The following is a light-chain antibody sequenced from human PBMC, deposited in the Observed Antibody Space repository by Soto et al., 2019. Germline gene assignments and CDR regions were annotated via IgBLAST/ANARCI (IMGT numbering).Light chain of an antibody. CDR2: KAS. Sequence: DIQMTQSPSTLSASVGDRVTITCRASQSISSWLAWYQQKPGKAPKLLIYKASSLESGVPSRFSGSGSGREFTVSNRTLQPYDFAMYYCQEYNSYRRTCGQWTKVEIK. V-gene: IGKV1-5*03. CDR3: QEYNSYRRT. CDR1: QSISSW. J-gene: IGKJ1*01.